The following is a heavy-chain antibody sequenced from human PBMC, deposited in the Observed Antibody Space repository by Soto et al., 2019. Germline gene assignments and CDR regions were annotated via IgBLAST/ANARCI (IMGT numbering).Heavy chain of an antibody. CDR1: GGSISSCGYY. D-gene: IGHD6-13*01. V-gene: IGHV4-31*03. CDR2: IYYSVST. CDR3: ARELNQISSRLYPSFDY. J-gene: IGHJ4*02. Sequence: TLSLTCTVSGGSISSCGYYWSWILQHPWKGLEWIGYIYYSVSTYYNPSLKSRVTISVDTSKNQFSLKLSSVTAADTAVYYCARELNQISSRLYPSFDYWGQGTLVTVSS.